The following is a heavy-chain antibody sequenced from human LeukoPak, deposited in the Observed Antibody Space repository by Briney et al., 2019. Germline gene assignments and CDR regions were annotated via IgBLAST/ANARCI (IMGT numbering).Heavy chain of an antibody. J-gene: IGHJ4*02. Sequence: ASVKVSCKASGYTLTNYAFCWVRQAPGQGLEWMGWISVLNGNTKYAQKLQGRVTMTTDTSTSTAYMELRSLTSDDTAVYYCARDRIGGTYCDYWGQGTLVTVS. CDR1: GYTLTNYA. CDR3: ARDRIGGTYCDY. CDR2: ISVLNGNT. D-gene: IGHD1-26*01. V-gene: IGHV1-18*01.